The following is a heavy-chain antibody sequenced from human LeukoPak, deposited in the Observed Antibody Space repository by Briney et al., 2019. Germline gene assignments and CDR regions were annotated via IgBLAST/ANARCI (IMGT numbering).Heavy chain of an antibody. CDR2: ISSSSSYI. J-gene: IGHJ4*02. D-gene: IGHD6-19*01. CDR3: ARGPYSSGWYGGGYFDY. Sequence: GGFLRLSCAASGFTFSSYSMNWVRQAPGKGLEWVSSISSSSSYIYYADPVKGRFTISRDNAKNSLYLQMNSLRAEDTAVYYCARGPYSSGWYGGGYFDYWGQGTLVTVSS. V-gene: IGHV3-21*01. CDR1: GFTFSSYS.